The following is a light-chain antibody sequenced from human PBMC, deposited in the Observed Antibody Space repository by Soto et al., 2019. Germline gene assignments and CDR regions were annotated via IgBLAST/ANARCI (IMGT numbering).Light chain of an antibody. J-gene: IGKJ1*01. CDR3: QQYNNWPRP. Sequence: VMTQSPATGSVSHGGRATLSCRATQSVTTNLAWYQQKPGQAPRLLIYGASTRATDIPARFSGSGSGTEFTLTISSLQSEDFAVYYCQQYNNWPRPFAQGSKVDVK. CDR2: GAS. V-gene: IGKV3-15*01. CDR1: QSVTTN.